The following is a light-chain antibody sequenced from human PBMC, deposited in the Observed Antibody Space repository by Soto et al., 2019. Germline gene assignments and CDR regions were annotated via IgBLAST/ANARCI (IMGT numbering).Light chain of an antibody. V-gene: IGKV1-5*01. CDR3: QQCYMGWT. CDR2: DAS. Sequence: DIQMTQSPSTLSGSVGDRFTITFRASQSISSWLAWYQQKPGKAPKLLIYDASSLESGVPSRFSGIGSGTEFTLSISSLQPEDFGTYYCQQCYMGWTFGQGTKVE. CDR1: QSISSW. J-gene: IGKJ1*01.